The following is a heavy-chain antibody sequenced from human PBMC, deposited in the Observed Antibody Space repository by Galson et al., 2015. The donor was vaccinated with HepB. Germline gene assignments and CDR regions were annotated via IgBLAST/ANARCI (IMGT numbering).Heavy chain of an antibody. V-gene: IGHV1-69*13. CDR2: IIPIFGTA. J-gene: IGHJ6*03. Sequence: SVKVSCKASGGTFSSYAISWVRQAPGQGLEWMGGIIPIFGTANYAQKFQGRVTITADESTSTAYMELSSLRSEDTAVYYCARDRREAVAGTVYYYYYMDVWGKGTTVTVSS. CDR1: GGTFSSYA. CDR3: ARDRREAVAGTVYYYYYMDV. D-gene: IGHD6-19*01.